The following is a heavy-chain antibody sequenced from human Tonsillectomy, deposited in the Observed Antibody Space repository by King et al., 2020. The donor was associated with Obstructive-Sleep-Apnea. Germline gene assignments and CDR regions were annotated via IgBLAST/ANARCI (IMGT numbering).Heavy chain of an antibody. D-gene: IGHD4-17*01. V-gene: IGHV4-59*08. CDR2: IYYSGST. CDR1: GGSISTYY. J-gene: IGHJ4*02. CDR3: AGHTTVPYYLDY. Sequence: VQLQESGPGLVKPSETLSLTCTVSGGSISTYYWSWFRQPPGKGLEWIGYIYYSGSTNYNPSLKSRVTISVVTSKNQFSLKRNSVPAADTAVYYCAGHTTVPYYLDYWGQGTLVTVSS.